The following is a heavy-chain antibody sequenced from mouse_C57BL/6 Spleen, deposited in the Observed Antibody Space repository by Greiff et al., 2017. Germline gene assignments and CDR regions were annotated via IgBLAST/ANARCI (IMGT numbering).Heavy chain of an antibody. J-gene: IGHJ1*03. Sequence: EVQLQQSGAELVRPGASVKLSCTASGFNIKDYYMHWVKQRPEQGLEWIGRIDPEDGDTEYAAKFQGKATMTADTSSTTAYLLRSSLTSEDTAVYYCTTYYYGSRGYVDVWGTGTTLTVSS. V-gene: IGHV14-1*01. D-gene: IGHD1-1*01. CDR1: GFNIKDYY. CDR3: TTYYYGSRGYVDV. CDR2: IDPEDGDT.